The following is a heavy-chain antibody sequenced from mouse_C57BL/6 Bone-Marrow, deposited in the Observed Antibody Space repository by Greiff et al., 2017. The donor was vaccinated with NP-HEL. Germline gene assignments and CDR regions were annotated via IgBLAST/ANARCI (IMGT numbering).Heavy chain of an antibody. Sequence: VQLQQSGAELVKPGASVKLSCKASGYTFTSYWMHWVKQRPGQGLEWIGMIHPNSGSSNYNEKFKSKATLTVNKSSRTAYMKLNSLTTEDSAVYYCASTPFAYWGQGTLVTVSA. CDR3: ASTPFAY. V-gene: IGHV1-64*01. J-gene: IGHJ3*01. CDR2: IHPNSGSS. CDR1: GYTFTSYW.